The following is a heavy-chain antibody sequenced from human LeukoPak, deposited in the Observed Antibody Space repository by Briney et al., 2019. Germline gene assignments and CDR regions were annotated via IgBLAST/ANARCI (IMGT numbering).Heavy chain of an antibody. D-gene: IGHD5-24*01. CDR3: ARNGDGYNFFDY. Sequence: ASVKVSCKASGYTFTSYYMHWVRQAPGQGLEWMGIINPSGGSTSYAQKFQGRVTMTRNTSISTAYMELSSLRSEDTAVYYCARNGDGYNFFDYWGQGTLVTVSS. CDR1: GYTFTSYY. V-gene: IGHV1-46*01. J-gene: IGHJ4*02. CDR2: INPSGGST.